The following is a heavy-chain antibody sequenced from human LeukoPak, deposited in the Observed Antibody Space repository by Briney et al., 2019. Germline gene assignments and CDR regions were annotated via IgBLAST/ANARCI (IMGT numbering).Heavy chain of an antibody. J-gene: IGHJ3*02. CDR3: ARPYYYDSSGYLGAFDI. D-gene: IGHD3-22*01. V-gene: IGHV1-18*01. CDR1: GYTFTSYD. Sequence: ASVKVSCKASGYTFTSYDINWVRQAPGQGLEWMGWISAYNGNTNYAQKLQGRVTMTTDTSTSTAYMELRSLRSDDTAVYYCARPYYYDSSGYLGAFDIWGQGTMVTVSS. CDR2: ISAYNGNT.